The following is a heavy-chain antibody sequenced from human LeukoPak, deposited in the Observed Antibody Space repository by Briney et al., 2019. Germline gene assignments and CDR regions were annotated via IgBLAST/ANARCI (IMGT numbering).Heavy chain of an antibody. Sequence: GASVKVSCKASGYTFTGYYMHWVRQAPGQGLEWMGWINPNSGGTNYAQKFQGRVTMTRDTSISTAYMELSRLRPDDTAVYYCARSHDYDFWSGYIGYWGQGTLVTVSS. CDR2: INPNSGGT. V-gene: IGHV1-2*02. D-gene: IGHD3-3*01. J-gene: IGHJ4*02. CDR1: GYTFTGYY. CDR3: ARSHDYDFWSGYIGY.